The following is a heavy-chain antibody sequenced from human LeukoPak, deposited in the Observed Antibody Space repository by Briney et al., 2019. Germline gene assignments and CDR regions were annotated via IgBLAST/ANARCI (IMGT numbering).Heavy chain of an antibody. CDR3: ARGCYRYSSSARTCYYYMDV. CDR1: GYTFTSYY. Sequence: ASVKVSCKASGYTFTSYYMHWVRQAPGQGLEWMGIINPSGGSTSYAQKFQGRVTMTRDMSTSTVYMELSSLRSEDTAVYYCARGCYRYSSSARTCYYYMDVWGKGTTVTVSS. CDR2: INPSGGST. D-gene: IGHD6-6*01. J-gene: IGHJ6*03. V-gene: IGHV1-46*01.